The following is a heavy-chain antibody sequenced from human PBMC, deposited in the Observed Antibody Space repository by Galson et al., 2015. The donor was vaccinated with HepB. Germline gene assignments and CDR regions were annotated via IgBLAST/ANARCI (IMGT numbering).Heavy chain of an antibody. J-gene: IGHJ6*02. CDR1: GDSVSSITAA. CDR2: TYYRSKWYN. D-gene: IGHD3-22*01. V-gene: IGHV6-1*01. Sequence: CPIPGDSVSSITAAWNWIRQSPSRGLEWLGRTYYRSKWYNDYSVSVKSRITINPDTSKNQFSLQLSSVTPDDTAVYYCARESFYDNPGYPVPRNFGLDVWGQGTTVTVSS. CDR3: ARESFYDNPGYPVPRNFGLDV.